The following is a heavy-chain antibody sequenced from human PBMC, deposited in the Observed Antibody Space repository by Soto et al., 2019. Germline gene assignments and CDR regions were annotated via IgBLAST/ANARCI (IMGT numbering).Heavy chain of an antibody. CDR3: ARKPRRFGELHVDY. J-gene: IGHJ4*02. CDR1: DDSFRGADYY. D-gene: IGHD3-10*01. CDR2: TYYNGDT. Sequence: LSLTCTVSDDSFRGADYYWSWIRRPLGKGPEWIGYTYYNGDTKYNPALKSRVTMSVDTSKNQFSLRLSSVTAADTAVYYCARKPRRFGELHVDYWGQGTLVTVSS. V-gene: IGHV4-30-4*01.